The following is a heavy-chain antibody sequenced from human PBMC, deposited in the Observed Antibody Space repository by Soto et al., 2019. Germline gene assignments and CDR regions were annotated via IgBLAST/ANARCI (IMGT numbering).Heavy chain of an antibody. J-gene: IGHJ4*02. CDR1: GFSFTSYA. V-gene: IGHV3-23*01. CDR3: ATVGYGDLAQ. CDR2: VTLSGDYT. Sequence: GGSLRLSCVASGFSFTSYAMAWVRQAPGMGLEWVCTVTLSGDYTYYADPVKGRFTISRDNSKNTVYLQLSSLRADDTAVYYCATVGYGDLAQWGQGTWVTVSS. D-gene: IGHD4-17*01.